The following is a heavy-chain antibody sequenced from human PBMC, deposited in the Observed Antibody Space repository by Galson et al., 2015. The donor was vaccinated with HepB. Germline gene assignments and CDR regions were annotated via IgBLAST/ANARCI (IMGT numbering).Heavy chain of an antibody. CDR2: INPSGGST. CDR3: ARASGAGRDYYYGSGVDY. V-gene: IGHV1-46*01. J-gene: IGHJ4*02. Sequence: SVKVSCKASGYTFTSYYMHWVRQAPGQGLEWMGIINPSGGSTSYAQKFQGRVTMTRDTSTSTVYMELSSLRSEDTAVYYCARASGAGRDYYYGSGVDYWGQGTLVTVSS. D-gene: IGHD3-10*01. CDR1: GYTFTSYY.